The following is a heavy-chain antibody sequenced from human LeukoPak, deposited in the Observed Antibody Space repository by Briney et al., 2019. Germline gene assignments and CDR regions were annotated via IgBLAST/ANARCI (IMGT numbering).Heavy chain of an antibody. CDR3: ASSVTAMDLTYYYYYMDV. V-gene: IGHV3-21*01. CDR2: ISSSSSYI. Sequence: GGSLRLSCAASVYTFSSYSMNWVRQAPGKGLEWVSSISSSSSYIYYADSVKGRFTISRDNAKNSLYLQMNSLRAEDTAVYYCASSVTAMDLTYYYYYMDVWGKGTTVTVSS. CDR1: VYTFSSYS. J-gene: IGHJ6*03. D-gene: IGHD5-18*01.